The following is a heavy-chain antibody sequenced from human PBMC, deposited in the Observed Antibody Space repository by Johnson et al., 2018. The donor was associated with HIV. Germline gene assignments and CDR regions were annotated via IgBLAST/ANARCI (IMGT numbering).Heavy chain of an antibody. CDR2: IYSGGST. D-gene: IGHD1-26*01. J-gene: IGHJ3*02. CDR3: ARDYREANAFDI. CDR1: GFTVSSNY. Sequence: VQLVESGGGVVQPGRSLRLSCAASGFTVSSNYMSWVRQAPGKGLEWVSVIYSGGSTYYADSVEGRFTISRDNSKNTLYLQMNSLRAEDTAVYYCARDYREANAFDIWGQGTMVTVSS. V-gene: IGHV3-66*01.